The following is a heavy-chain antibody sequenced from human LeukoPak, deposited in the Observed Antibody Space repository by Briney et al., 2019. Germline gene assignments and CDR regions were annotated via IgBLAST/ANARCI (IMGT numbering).Heavy chain of an antibody. CDR1: GYSISSGYY. CDR2: IYHSGST. Sequence: KPSETLSLXCAVSGYSISSGYYWGWIRQPPGKGLEWIGSIYHSGSTYYNPSLRSRVTISVDTSKNQFSLKLSSVTAADTAVYYCARLYYYDSSGYWGQGTLVTVSS. J-gene: IGHJ4*02. CDR3: ARLYYYDSSGY. D-gene: IGHD3-22*01. V-gene: IGHV4-38-2*01.